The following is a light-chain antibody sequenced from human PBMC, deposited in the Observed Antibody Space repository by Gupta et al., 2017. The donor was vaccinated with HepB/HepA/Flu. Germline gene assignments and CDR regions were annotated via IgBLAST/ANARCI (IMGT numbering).Light chain of an antibody. Sequence: EIVMPQSPATMSVSPGERATLSCRASQSVSSNLAWYQQKPGQAPRLLINGASTRATGIPARFSGSGSGTEFTLTISSLQSEDFAVYYCQQYNNWPYTFGQGTKLEIK. J-gene: IGKJ2*01. CDR2: GAS. CDR1: QSVSSN. V-gene: IGKV3-15*01. CDR3: QQYNNWPYT.